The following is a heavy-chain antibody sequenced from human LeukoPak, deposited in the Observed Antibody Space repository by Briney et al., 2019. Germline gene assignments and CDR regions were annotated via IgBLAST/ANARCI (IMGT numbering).Heavy chain of an antibody. V-gene: IGHV1-69*06. CDR2: IIPIFGTA. D-gene: IGHD3-10*01. CDR1: GGTFSSYA. CDR3: ARLGCYGSGSYTDDAFDI. Sequence: GASVKVSCKASGGTFSSYAISWVRQAPGQGLEWMGGIIPIFGTANYAQKFQGRVTITADKSTSTAYMELSSLRSEDTAVYYCARLGCYGSGSYTDDAFDIWGQGTMVTVSS. J-gene: IGHJ3*02.